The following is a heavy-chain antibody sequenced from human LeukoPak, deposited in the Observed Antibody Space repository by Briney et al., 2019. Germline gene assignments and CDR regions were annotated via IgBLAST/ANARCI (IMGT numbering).Heavy chain of an antibody. D-gene: IGHD1-20*01. CDR1: GFTFRSYA. CDR3: AKEGGDTWTNFYFHY. J-gene: IGHJ4*02. V-gene: IGHV3-23*01. CDR2: ISGSGGST. Sequence: PGGCLRLSCAASGFTFRSYAMSWVRQAPGKGLEWVSVISGSGGSTYYADSVKGRFSISRDNSKSTLYLQMNNLRAEDTAMYYCAKEGGDTWTNFYFHYWGQGTLVTVSS.